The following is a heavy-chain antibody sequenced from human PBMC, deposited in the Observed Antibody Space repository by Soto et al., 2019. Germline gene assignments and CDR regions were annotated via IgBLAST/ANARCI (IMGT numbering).Heavy chain of an antibody. V-gene: IGHV3-21*06. CDR3: ARESEDLTSNFDX. J-gene: IGHJ4*02. CDR1: GFTFTRYS. Sequence: GGSLRLSCAASGFTFTRYSMNWVRQAPGKGLEWVASISGTTNYIYYGDSMKVRFTISRDNANNSLYLEMNSLRAEDTAVYYCARESEDLTSNFDXWGQGTLVTVSX. CDR2: ISGTTNYI.